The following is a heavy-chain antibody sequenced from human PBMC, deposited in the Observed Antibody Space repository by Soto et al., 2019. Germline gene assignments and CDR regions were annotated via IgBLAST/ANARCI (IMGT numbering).Heavy chain of an antibody. V-gene: IGHV4-4*07. CDR3: ARGKYCSSTSCYYYYGMDV. CDR2: IYTSGST. CDR1: GGSISSYY. J-gene: IGHJ6*02. Sequence: SETLSLTCTVSGGSISSYYWSWIRQPAGKGLEWIGRIYTSGSTNYNPSLKSRVTMSVDTAKNQFSLKLSSVTAADTAVYYCARGKYCSSTSCYYYYGMDVWGQGTTVTVSS. D-gene: IGHD2-2*01.